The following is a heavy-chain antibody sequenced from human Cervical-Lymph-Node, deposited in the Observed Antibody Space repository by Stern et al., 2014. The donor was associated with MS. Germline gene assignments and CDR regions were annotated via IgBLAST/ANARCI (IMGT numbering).Heavy chain of an antibody. J-gene: IGHJ6*02. CDR2: IYYSGST. CDR3: ARGLRYGMDV. CDR1: GGSISSYY. D-gene: IGHD4-17*01. V-gene: IGHV4-59*01. Sequence: QLQLQESGPGLVKPSETLSLTCTVSGGSISSYYLSWIRQPPGKGLEWIGYIYYSGSTNYNPSLKSRVTISVDTSKNQFSLKLSSVTAADTAVYYCARGLRYGMDVWGQGTTVTVSS.